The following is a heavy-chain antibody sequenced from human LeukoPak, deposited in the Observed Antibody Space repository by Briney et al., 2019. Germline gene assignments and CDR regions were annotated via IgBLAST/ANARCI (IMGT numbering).Heavy chain of an antibody. CDR1: GFTFSSYG. J-gene: IGHJ4*02. CDR2: IRYDGSIK. Sequence: PGGSLRLSCAASGFTFSSYGMHWVRQAPGKGLEWVAFIRYDGSIKYYADSVKGRFTISRDNSKTTLYLQMNSLRAEDTAVYYCAKVLPYYDSSGYWGISYWGQGTLVTVSS. CDR3: AKVLPYYDSSGYWGISY. D-gene: IGHD3-22*01. V-gene: IGHV3-30*02.